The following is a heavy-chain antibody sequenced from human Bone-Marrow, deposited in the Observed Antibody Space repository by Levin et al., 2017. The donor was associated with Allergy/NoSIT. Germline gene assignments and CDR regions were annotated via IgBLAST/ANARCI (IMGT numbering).Heavy chain of an antibody. CDR2: INAARGDI. D-gene: IGHD3-16*01. Sequence: ASVKVSCKTSGYTFKDFAIHWLRLAPGQRLEWMGWINAARGDIKYSQRLQGRLAFTTDTSASIVYMELSSLRSEDTAMYYCARDHNSFWGSDSQYAFHIWGQGTMVTVSS. CDR3: ARDHNSFWGSDSQYAFHI. V-gene: IGHV1-3*01. CDR1: GYTFKDFA. J-gene: IGHJ3*02.